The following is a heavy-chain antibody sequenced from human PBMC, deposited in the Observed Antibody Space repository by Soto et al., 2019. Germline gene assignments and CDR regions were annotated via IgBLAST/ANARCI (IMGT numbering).Heavy chain of an antibody. CDR2: IYYSGST. V-gene: IGHV4-31*03. J-gene: IGHJ1*01. Sequence: PSETLSLTCTASGGSISSGGYYWSWMRQHPGKGLEWIGYIYYSGSTYYNPSLKSRVTISVDTSNNQFSLKLSSVTAADTAVYYCARSRGTGTNPHDIQPWGQGTLVTVSS. CDR3: ARSRGTGTNPHDIQP. D-gene: IGHD3-16*01. CDR1: GGSISSGGYY.